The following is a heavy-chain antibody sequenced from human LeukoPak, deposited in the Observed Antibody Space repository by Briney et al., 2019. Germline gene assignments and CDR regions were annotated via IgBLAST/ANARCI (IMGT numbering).Heavy chain of an antibody. CDR2: IYPGESDT. CDR1: GYSFSIYW. Sequence: GESPEISFHTSGYSFSIYWIGWVRQLPGKGREWVGIIYPGESDTTYSPSSQGHVTISADKSISTAYLQWRSLKASDTAMYYCARLAPPRRYCGGDCYPDYWGQGTLVTVSS. V-gene: IGHV5-51*01. CDR3: ARLAPPRRYCGGDCYPDY. J-gene: IGHJ4*02. D-gene: IGHD2-21*02.